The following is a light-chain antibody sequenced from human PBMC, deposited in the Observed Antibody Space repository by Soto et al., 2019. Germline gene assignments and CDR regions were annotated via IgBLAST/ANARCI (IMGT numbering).Light chain of an antibody. V-gene: IGLV2-8*01. CDR2: DVN. CDR3: SSYAKSNTYV. Sequence: QSALTQPPSASGSPGQSVTISCTGTSSDVGAYNYVSWYQQHPGRAPRRIIYDVNQRPSGVPDRFSGSKSGNTASLTVSGLQAEDEADYYCSSYAKSNTYVFGTGTKLTVL. J-gene: IGLJ1*01. CDR1: SSDVGAYNY.